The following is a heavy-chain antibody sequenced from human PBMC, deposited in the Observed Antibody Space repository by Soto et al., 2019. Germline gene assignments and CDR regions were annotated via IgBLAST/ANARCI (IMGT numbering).Heavy chain of an antibody. CDR2: ISGSGGST. D-gene: IGHD6-19*01. J-gene: IGHJ3*02. CDR1: GFTFSSYA. CDR3: ARQYSSGWYDAFDI. Sequence: GWSLGLSCASSGFTFSSYAMSWARQAPGKGLEWVSAISGSGGSTYYADSVKGRFTISRDNSKNTLYLQMNSLRAEDTAVYYCARQYSSGWYDAFDIWGQGTMVTVSS. V-gene: IGHV3-23*01.